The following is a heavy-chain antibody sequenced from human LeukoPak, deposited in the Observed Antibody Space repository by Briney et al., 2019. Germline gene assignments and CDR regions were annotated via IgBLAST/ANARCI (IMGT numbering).Heavy chain of an antibody. D-gene: IGHD3-3*01. J-gene: IGHJ4*02. Sequence: GGSLILSCAGSGFIFSNYWVHWVRQAPGKELVWVARIDVVGTRTDYADSVRGRFTISRDNAENTIYLQMNSLTADDTAAYYCVRSMSGRNDFWGRGTVVSVSS. CDR1: GFIFSNYW. V-gene: IGHV3-74*01. CDR3: VRSMSGRNDF. CDR2: IDVVGTRT.